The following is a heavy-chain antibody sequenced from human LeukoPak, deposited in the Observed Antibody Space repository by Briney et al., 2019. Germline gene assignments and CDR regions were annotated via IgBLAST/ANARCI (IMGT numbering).Heavy chain of an antibody. CDR2: ISSTRTTYT. CDR3: AKGGLWGITDY. V-gene: IGHV3-11*06. Sequence: GGSLRLSCAASGFTFSDYYMSWIRQAPGRGLEWLSYISSTRTTYTNYVDSVKGRFTISRDNSKNTLYLQVNSLRAEDTAVYYCAKGGLWGITDYWGQGTLVTVSS. D-gene: IGHD3-16*01. CDR1: GFTFSDYY. J-gene: IGHJ4*02.